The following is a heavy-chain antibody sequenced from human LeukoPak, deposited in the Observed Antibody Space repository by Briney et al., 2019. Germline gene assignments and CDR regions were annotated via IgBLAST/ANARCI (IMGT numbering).Heavy chain of an antibody. V-gene: IGHV4-31*03. CDR1: GGSISSGGYY. J-gene: IGHJ4*02. CDR3: ARGLVVVAANYFDY. D-gene: IGHD2-15*01. CDR2: IYYSGST. Sequence: ASQTLSLTCTVSGGSISSGGYYWSWIRQHPGKGLEWTGYIYYSGSTYYNPSLKSRVTISVDTSKNQFSLKLSSVTAADTAVYYCARGLVVVAANYFDYWGQGTLVTVSS.